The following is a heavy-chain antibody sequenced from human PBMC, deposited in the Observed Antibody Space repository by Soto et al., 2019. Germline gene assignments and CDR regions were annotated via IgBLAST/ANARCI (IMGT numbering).Heavy chain of an antibody. Sequence: PSETLSLTCTVSGGSISSNIYYWGWIRQPPGKGLEWIGSISHSGSIYYNPSLKSRVTLSVDTSTNQFSLNLRSVTAADTAVYYCTKGYCISTTCYRSWFDPWGQGTLVT. CDR1: GGSISSNIYY. CDR2: ISHSGSI. D-gene: IGHD2-2*01. V-gene: IGHV4-39*01. CDR3: TKGYCISTTCYRSWFDP. J-gene: IGHJ5*02.